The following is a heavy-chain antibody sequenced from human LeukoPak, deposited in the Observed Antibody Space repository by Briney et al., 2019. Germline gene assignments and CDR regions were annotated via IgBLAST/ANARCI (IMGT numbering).Heavy chain of an antibody. Sequence: SETLSLTCTVSGGSISTYYWSWIRQPPGKGLEWIGYIDYSGATNYNPSLKSRVTMSVDTSKHQFSLKLSSVTAADTAVYYCARHLDYYGSGSYLGLWGQGTLVTVSS. V-gene: IGHV4-59*01. CDR3: ARHLDYYGSGSYLGL. CDR1: GGSISTYY. D-gene: IGHD3-10*01. J-gene: IGHJ4*02. CDR2: IDYSGAT.